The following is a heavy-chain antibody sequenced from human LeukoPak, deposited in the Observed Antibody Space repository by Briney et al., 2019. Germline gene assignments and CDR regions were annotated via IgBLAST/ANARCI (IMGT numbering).Heavy chain of an antibody. CDR2: IWYDGSNK. CDR1: GFTFSSYG. D-gene: IGHD3-16*01. V-gene: IGHV3-33*06. Sequence: GGSLRLSCAASGFTFSSYGMHWVRQAPGKGLEWVAVIWYDGSNKYYADSVKGRFTISRDNSKNTLYLQMNSLRAEDTAVYYCAKRVGGVNNFDYWGQGTLVTVSS. J-gene: IGHJ4*02. CDR3: AKRVGGVNNFDY.